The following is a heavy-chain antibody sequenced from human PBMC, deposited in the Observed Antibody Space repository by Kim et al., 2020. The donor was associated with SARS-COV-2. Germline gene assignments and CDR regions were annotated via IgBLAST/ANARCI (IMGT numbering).Heavy chain of an antibody. D-gene: IGHD3-9*01. J-gene: IGHJ3*02. CDR2: ISSSGSTI. CDR3: ARRGRGYYDILTGYSPPSAFDI. V-gene: IGHV3-48*03. CDR1: GFTFSSYE. Sequence: GGSLRLSCAASGFTFSSYEMNWVRQAPGKGLEWVSYISSSGSTIYYADSVKGRFTISRDNAKNSLYLQMNSLRAEDTAVYYCARRGRGYYDILTGYSPPSAFDIWGQGTMVTVSS.